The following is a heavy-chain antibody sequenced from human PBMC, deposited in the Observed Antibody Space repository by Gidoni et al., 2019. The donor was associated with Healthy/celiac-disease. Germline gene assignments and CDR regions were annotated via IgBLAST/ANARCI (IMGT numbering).Heavy chain of an antibody. CDR1: GFTFSSYG. CDR3: ARDPSPPGIAVAGLDY. Sequence: QVQLVESGGGVVQPGRSLRLSCAASGFTFSSYGMHWVRQAPGKGLEWVAVIWYDGSNKYYADSVKGRFTISRDNSKNTLYLQMNSLRAEDTAVYYCARDPSPPGIAVAGLDYWGQGTLVTVSS. D-gene: IGHD6-19*01. CDR2: IWYDGSNK. J-gene: IGHJ4*02. V-gene: IGHV3-33*01.